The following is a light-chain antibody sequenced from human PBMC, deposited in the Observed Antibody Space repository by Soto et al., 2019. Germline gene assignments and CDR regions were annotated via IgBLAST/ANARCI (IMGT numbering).Light chain of an antibody. CDR2: DAS. CDR1: QSISNW. Sequence: DILMTQSPSTLSASVGDRVTITCRASQSISNWLAWYQQKPGKAPKLLIYDASTLESGVPSRFSGSGSGTEFTLTISSLQPDDFATYYCQQYNSYSHTFGQGTKLEIK. J-gene: IGKJ2*01. V-gene: IGKV1-5*01. CDR3: QQYNSYSHT.